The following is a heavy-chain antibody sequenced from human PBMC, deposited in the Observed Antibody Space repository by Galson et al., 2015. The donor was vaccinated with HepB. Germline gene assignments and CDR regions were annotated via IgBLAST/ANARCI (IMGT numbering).Heavy chain of an antibody. CDR1: GYTFTSYD. J-gene: IGHJ6*02. V-gene: IGHV1-8*01. CDR2: MNPNSGNT. Sequence: SCKASGYTFTSYDINWVRQATGQGLEWMGWMNPNSGNTGYAQKFQGRVTMTRNTSISTAYMELSSLRSEDTAMYYCATRYCSSTSCYYYYYYGMDVWGQGTTVTVSS. D-gene: IGHD2-2*01. CDR3: ATRYCSSTSCYYYYYYGMDV.